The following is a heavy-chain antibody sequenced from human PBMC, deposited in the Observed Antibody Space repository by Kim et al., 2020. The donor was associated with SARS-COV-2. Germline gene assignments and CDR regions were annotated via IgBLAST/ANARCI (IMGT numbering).Heavy chain of an antibody. D-gene: IGHD2-2*01. Sequence: SETLSLNCTVSDGSISDYFWTWIRQPPGRGLEWIGYIYYSVNTNYNPSLESRVTISVDKSKNQLSLRLDSVTVADTAFYYCASVPRRYDQLLKIENWGQGTLVTVSS. V-gene: IGHV4-59*01. J-gene: IGHJ1*01. CDR3: ASVPRRYDQLLKIEN. CDR2: IYYSVNT. CDR1: DGSISDYF.